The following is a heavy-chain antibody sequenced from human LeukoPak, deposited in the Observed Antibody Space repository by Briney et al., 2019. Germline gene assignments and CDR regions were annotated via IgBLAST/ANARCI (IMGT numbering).Heavy chain of an antibody. CDR3: TKAVYDSSGSFHF. J-gene: IGHJ4*02. D-gene: IGHD3-22*01. CDR1: GYSISTYA. Sequence: GGCLRLSCVDSGYSISTYAVTGGRGAPGKGVEWVSATCGSGGSTYYADSVKGGFTLSRDTSKNTLYMQINSLRDQNTRVYYCTKAVYDSSGSFHFGGQGTLLTVS. CDR2: TCGSGGST. V-gene: IGHV3-23*01.